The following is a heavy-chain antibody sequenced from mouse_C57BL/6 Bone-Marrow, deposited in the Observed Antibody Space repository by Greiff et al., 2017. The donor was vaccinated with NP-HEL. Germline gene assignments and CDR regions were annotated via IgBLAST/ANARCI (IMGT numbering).Heavy chain of an antibody. V-gene: IGHV6-3*01. CDR3: TGGAFAY. CDR2: IRLKSDNYAT. Sequence: VQLKESGGGLVQPGGSMKLSCVASGFTFSNYWMNWVRQSPEKGLEWVAQIRLKSDNYATHYAESVKGRFTISRDDSKSSVYLQMNNLRAEDTGIYYCTGGAFAYWGQGTLVTVSA. J-gene: IGHJ3*01. CDR1: GFTFSNYW.